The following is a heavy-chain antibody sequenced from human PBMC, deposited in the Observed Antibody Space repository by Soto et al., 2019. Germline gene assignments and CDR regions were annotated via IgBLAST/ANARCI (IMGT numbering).Heavy chain of an antibody. J-gene: IGHJ4*02. Sequence: EVQLVESGGGLVQPGRSLRLSCAASGFTFDDYAIHWVRQAPGKGLEWVSGINWNGDATGYADSVKGRFTISRDNAKNSLFLQMNSLTTEDTAVHYCVNLPLYGSGFDCWGQGTLVTVSS. D-gene: IGHD3-10*01. V-gene: IGHV3-9*01. CDR1: GFTFDDYA. CDR3: VNLPLYGSGFDC. CDR2: INWNGDAT.